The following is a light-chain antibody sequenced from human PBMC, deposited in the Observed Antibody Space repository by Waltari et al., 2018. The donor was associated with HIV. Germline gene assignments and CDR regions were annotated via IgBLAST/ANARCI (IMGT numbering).Light chain of an antibody. CDR2: EVS. Sequence: QSALTQPASVSGSPAQSITISCTGTSSDIGAYNSVSCYQQHPAKAPKLMIYEVSNRPSGVSNRFSGSKSGNTASLTISGLQAEDEADYYCSSYTGSSTPVVFAGGTKLTVL. CDR1: SSDIGAYNS. CDR3: SSYTGSSTPVV. V-gene: IGLV2-14*01. J-gene: IGLJ2*01.